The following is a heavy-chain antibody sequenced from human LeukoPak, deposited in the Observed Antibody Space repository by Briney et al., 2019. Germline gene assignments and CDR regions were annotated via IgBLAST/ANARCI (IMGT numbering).Heavy chain of an antibody. J-gene: IGHJ4*02. D-gene: IGHD1-26*01. V-gene: IGHV3-53*04. CDR2: IYSGGST. CDR1: GFTVSSNY. Sequence: GGSLRLSCAASGFTVSSNYMSWVRQAPGKGLEWVSVIYSGGSTYYADSVKGRFTISRHNSKNTLYLQMNSLRAEDTAVYYCARAVGGSYYRRYYFDYWGQGTLVTVSS. CDR3: ARAVGGSYYRRYYFDY.